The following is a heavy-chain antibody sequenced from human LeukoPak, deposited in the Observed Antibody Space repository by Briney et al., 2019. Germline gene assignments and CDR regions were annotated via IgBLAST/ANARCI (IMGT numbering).Heavy chain of an antibody. CDR2: ISGSGGST. CDR1: GFTFRSYA. D-gene: IGHD3-10*01. CDR3: GKGAGGERSDYMDV. J-gene: IGHJ6*03. Sequence: GVSLRLSCAASGFTFRSYAMSWVRQASGKGLGWVSAISGSGGSTYDAGSVKGRFTISRANSKNTLYLQMSSLRAEETAVYYCGKGAGGERSDYMDVWGKGTTVTVSS. V-gene: IGHV3-23*01.